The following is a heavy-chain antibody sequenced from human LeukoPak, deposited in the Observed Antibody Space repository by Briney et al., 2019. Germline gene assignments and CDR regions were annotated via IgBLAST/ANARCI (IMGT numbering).Heavy chain of an antibody. V-gene: IGHV3-30*18. J-gene: IGHJ4*02. Sequence: GGSLRLSCAASGFTFSSYGMHWVRQAPGKGLEWVAVISYDGSNKYYADSVKGRFTISRDNSKNTLYLQMNSLRAEDTAVSYCANSDGPYWGQGTLVTVSS. CDR1: GFTFSSYG. CDR2: ISYDGSNK. D-gene: IGHD3-10*01. CDR3: ANSDGPY.